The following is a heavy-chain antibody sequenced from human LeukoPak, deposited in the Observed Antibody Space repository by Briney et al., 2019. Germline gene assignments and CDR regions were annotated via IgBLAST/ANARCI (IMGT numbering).Heavy chain of an antibody. CDR1: GGSISSYY. CDR2: IYYSGST. CDR3: ARHLAAAASAFDS. V-gene: IGHV4-59*01. Sequence: PSETLSPTCTVSGGSISSYYWSWIRQPPEKGLEWIGYIYYSGSTNYNPSLKSRVTISVDSSKNQFSLKVSSVTAADTAIYYCARHLAAAASAFDSWGRGTLVTVSS. J-gene: IGHJ4*02. D-gene: IGHD6-13*01.